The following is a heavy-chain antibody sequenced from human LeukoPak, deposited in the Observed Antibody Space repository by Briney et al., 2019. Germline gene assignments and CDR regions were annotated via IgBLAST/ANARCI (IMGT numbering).Heavy chain of an antibody. Sequence: PSQTLSHTCTVSGGSISSGGYYWSWIRQHPGKGLEWIGYIYYSGSTYYNPSLKSRVTISVDTSKNQFSLKLSSVTAADTAVYYCARVVDKRDAFDIWGQGTMVTVSS. J-gene: IGHJ3*02. CDR2: IYYSGST. D-gene: IGHD5-12*01. CDR3: ARVVDKRDAFDI. CDR1: GGSISSGGYY. V-gene: IGHV4-31*03.